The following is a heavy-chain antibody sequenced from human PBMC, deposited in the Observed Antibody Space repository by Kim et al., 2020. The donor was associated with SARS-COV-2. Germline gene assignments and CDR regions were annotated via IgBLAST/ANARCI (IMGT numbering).Heavy chain of an antibody. D-gene: IGHD3-22*01. Sequence: SETLSLTCTVSGGSISSYYWSWIRQPPGKGLEWIGYIYYSGSTNYNPSLKSRVTISVDTSKNQFSLKLSSVTAADTAVYYCARLYDSSGYYYEASADYYYYGMDVWGQGTTVTVSS. CDR2: IYYSGST. J-gene: IGHJ6*02. V-gene: IGHV4-59*08. CDR1: GGSISSYY. CDR3: ARLYDSSGYYYEASADYYYYGMDV.